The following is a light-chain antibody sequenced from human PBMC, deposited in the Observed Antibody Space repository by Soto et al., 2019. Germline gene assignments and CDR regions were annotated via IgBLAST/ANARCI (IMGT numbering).Light chain of an antibody. CDR3: QQYNIWPYT. Sequence: EVVMTQSPATLSVSPGEGATLSCRASQSVSSNLAWYQQKPGQSPRLLIHGTSTRGSGVPAKFSGSGSRTEFTLTISSLQSEDSAVYFCQQYNIWPYTFGQGTKVDLK. J-gene: IGKJ2*01. CDR2: GTS. CDR1: QSVSSN. V-gene: IGKV3-15*01.